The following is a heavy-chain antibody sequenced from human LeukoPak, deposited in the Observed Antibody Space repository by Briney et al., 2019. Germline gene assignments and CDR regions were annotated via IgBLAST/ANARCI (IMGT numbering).Heavy chain of an antibody. J-gene: IGHJ5*02. V-gene: IGHV1-3*01. Sequence: ASVKVSCKASGYTFTSYAMHWVRQAPGQRLEWMGWINAGNGNTKYPQKFQGRVTITRDTSASTAYMELSSLRSEDTAVYYCARDRCSGGSCYGWFDPWGQGTLVTVSS. D-gene: IGHD2-15*01. CDR1: GYTFTSYA. CDR2: INAGNGNT. CDR3: ARDRCSGGSCYGWFDP.